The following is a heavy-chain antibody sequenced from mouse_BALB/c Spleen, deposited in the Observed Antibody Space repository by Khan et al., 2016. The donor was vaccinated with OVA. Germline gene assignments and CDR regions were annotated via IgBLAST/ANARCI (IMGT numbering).Heavy chain of an antibody. CDR3: ARRYYYCHDYFDV. CDR2: ISYSGST. V-gene: IGHV3-2*02. Sequence: EVQLQESGPGLVKPSQSLSLSCTVTGYSITTDYAWNWIRQFPGNKLECMGYISYSGSTNYHPSLKDRISIIRDKSKHQVFLQLNSVTTAATATYFCARRYYYCHDYFDVWGPGTTVTVSS. J-gene: IGHJ1*01. CDR1: GYSITTDYA. D-gene: IGHD1-1*01.